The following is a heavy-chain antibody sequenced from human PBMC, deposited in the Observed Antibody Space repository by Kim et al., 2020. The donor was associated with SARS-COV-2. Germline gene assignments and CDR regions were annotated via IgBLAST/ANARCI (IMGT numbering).Heavy chain of an antibody. V-gene: IGHV3-64D*06. CDR2: ISSNGGST. J-gene: IGHJ4*02. CDR3: VPKGGGYYDSSGYLPPNFDY. D-gene: IGHD3-22*01. Sequence: GGSLRLSCSASGFTFSSYAMHWVRQAPGKGLEYVSAISSNGGSTYYADSVKGRFTISRDNSKNTLYLQMSSLRAEDTAVYYCVPKGGGYYDSSGYLPPNFDYWGQGTLVTVSS. CDR1: GFTFSSYA.